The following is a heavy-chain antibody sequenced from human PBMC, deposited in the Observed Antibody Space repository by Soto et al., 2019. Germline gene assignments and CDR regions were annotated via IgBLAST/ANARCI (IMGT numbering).Heavy chain of an antibody. J-gene: IGHJ3*02. D-gene: IGHD2-2*01. Sequence: GGSLRLSCAASGFTFSNFAMNWVRQAPGKGLEWVSGISGRGGTTYYADSVQGRFTISRDNSKNTLYLQMNSLRAEDTALYYCAKRDTTSPRGACDIWGQGTMVTVSS. CDR2: ISGRGGTT. V-gene: IGHV3-23*01. CDR3: AKRDTTSPRGACDI. CDR1: GFTFSNFA.